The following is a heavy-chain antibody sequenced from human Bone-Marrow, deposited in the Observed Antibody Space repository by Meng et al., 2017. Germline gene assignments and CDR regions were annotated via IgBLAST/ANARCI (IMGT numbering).Heavy chain of an antibody. V-gene: IGHV3-7*01. CDR1: GFTLSSYW. CDR2: IKQDGSEK. D-gene: IGHD4-17*01. Sequence: GESLKISCAASGFTLSSYWMSWVRQAPGKGLEWVANIKQDGSEKYYVDSVKGRFTISRDNAKNALYLQMSSLRAEDTAVYYCARDLLSRSYDYGDYWPSYYYYGMDVWGQGTTVTVSS. J-gene: IGHJ6*02. CDR3: ARDLLSRSYDYGDYWPSYYYYGMDV.